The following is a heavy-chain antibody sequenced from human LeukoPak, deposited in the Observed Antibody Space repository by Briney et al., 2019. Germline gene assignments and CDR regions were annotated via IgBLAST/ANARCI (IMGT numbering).Heavy chain of an antibody. Sequence: SGRSLRLSCAASGFTFRSHGMHWVRQAPGKGLEWVAGIWYDGSNEDYADSVKGRFTISRDNSKNTLYLQMNRLRVEDTAVYYCARDGQNGSPYTTDVWGQGTTVTVSS. J-gene: IGHJ6*02. CDR3: ARDGQNGSPYTTDV. CDR2: IWYDGSNE. CDR1: GFTFRSHG. D-gene: IGHD3-10*01. V-gene: IGHV3-33*01.